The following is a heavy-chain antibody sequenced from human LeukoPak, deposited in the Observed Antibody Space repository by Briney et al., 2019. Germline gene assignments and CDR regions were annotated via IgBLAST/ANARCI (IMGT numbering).Heavy chain of an antibody. Sequence: GGSLRLSCAASGFTFSDYYMSWIRQAPGKGLEWVSYISSSGSTIYYADSVKGRFTISRDSAKNSLYLQMNSLRAEDTAVYYCARASVVTAILFDYWGQGTLVTVSS. CDR1: GFTFSDYY. CDR3: ARASVVTAILFDY. V-gene: IGHV3-11*01. CDR2: ISSSGSTI. D-gene: IGHD2-21*02. J-gene: IGHJ4*02.